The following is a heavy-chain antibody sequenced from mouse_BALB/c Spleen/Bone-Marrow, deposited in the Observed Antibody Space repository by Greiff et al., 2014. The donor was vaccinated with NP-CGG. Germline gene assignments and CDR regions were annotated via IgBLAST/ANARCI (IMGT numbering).Heavy chain of an antibody. CDR2: ISDGGSYT. V-gene: IGHV5-4*02. J-gene: IGHJ3*01. Sequence: EVKLVESGGGLVKPGGSLKLSCAASGFTFSDYYMYWVRQTPEKRLEWVATISDGGSYTYYPDSVKGRFTISRDNAKNNLYLQMSSLKSEDTAMYYGARRGGVRGAWFAYWGQGTLVTVSA. CDR3: ARRGGVRGAWFAY. CDR1: GFTFSDYY. D-gene: IGHD5-1*01.